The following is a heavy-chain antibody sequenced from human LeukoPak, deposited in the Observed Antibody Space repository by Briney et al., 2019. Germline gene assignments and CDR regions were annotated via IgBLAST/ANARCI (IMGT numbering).Heavy chain of an antibody. V-gene: IGHV3-64D*06. J-gene: IGHJ4*02. CDR3: VKDMAGTTRGFDY. CDR2: ISSNGGST. CDR1: GFTFSSYA. Sequence: GGSLRLSCSASGFTFSSYAMHWVRQAPGKGLGYVSAISSNGGSTYYADSVKGRFTISRDNSKNTLYLQMSSLRAEDTAVYYCVKDMAGTTRGFDYWGQGTLVTVSS. D-gene: IGHD1-1*01.